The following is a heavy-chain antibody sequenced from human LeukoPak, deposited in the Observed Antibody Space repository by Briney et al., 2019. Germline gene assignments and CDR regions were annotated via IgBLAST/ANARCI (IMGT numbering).Heavy chain of an antibody. J-gene: IGHJ4*02. D-gene: IGHD4-17*01. CDR3: ARGLRYGGYFDY. CDR2: INHSGST. V-gene: IGHV4-34*01. Sequence: PSETLSLTCAVYGGSFSGYYWSWIRQPPGKGLEWIGEINHSGSTNYNPSLKSRVTISVDTSKNQFSLKLSSVTAADTAVYYCARGLRYGGYFDYWGQGTLVTVSS. CDR1: GGSFSGYY.